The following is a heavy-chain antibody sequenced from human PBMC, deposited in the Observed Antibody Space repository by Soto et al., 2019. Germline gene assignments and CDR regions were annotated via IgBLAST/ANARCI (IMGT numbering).Heavy chain of an antibody. CDR2: IIPILGIA. CDR1: GGTFSSYT. V-gene: IGHV1-69*02. D-gene: IGHD4-17*01. J-gene: IGHJ3*02. CDR3: ARAPLRAYGDYPDDAFDI. Sequence: ASVKVSCKASGGTFSSYTISWVRQAPGQGLEWMGRIIPILGIANYAQKFQGRVTITADKSTSTAYMELSSLRSEDTAVYYCARAPLRAYGDYPDDAFDIWGQGTMVTVSS.